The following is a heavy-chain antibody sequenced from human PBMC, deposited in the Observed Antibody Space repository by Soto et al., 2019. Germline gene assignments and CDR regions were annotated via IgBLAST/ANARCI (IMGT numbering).Heavy chain of an antibody. D-gene: IGHD3-16*02. V-gene: IGHV5-51*01. CDR1: GYSFTTDW. CDR2: IYPGDSDT. CDR3: ARSWHRYRSNYFRGMDV. J-gene: IGHJ6*02. Sequence: ESLKISCKASGYSFTTDWIGWVRQMPGKGLEWMGIIYPGDSDTRYSPSFQGQVTISADKSISTAYLQWSSLKASDTAMYYCARSWHRYRSNYFRGMDVWGQGTTVTVSS.